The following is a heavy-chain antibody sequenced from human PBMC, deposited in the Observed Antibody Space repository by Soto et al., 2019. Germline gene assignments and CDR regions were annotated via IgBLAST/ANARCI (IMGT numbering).Heavy chain of an antibody. CDR2: IGGSGDSI. CDR3: ARSVRPLSWFGL. J-gene: IGHJ5*02. D-gene: IGHD3-10*01. CDR1: GVRFSAYG. V-gene: IGHV3-23*01. Sequence: GGSVRLSCTASGVRFSAYGMNWVRQAPGKGLDWVSGIGGSGDSIYYADSVKGRFTISRDNSKNALYLQMNNLRAEDTAVYYCARSVRPLSWFGLCGQGTLVNVS.